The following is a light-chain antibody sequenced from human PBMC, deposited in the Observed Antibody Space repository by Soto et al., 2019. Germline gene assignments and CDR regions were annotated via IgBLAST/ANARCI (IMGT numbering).Light chain of an antibody. V-gene: IGLV2-23*03. CDR2: EGD. Sequence: QSALTQPASVSGSPGQSITISCTGTSSDIGSYSLVSWYQQLPGKAPKLMIYEGDKRPSGVSNRFSASQSGNTASLTISGLQADDEADYYCCSCASSTTFLYVFGSGTKLTVL. J-gene: IGLJ1*01. CDR3: CSCASSTTFLYV. CDR1: SSDIGSYSL.